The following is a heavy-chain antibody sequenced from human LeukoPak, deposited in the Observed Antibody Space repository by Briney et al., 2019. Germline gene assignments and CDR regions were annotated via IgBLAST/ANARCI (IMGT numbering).Heavy chain of an antibody. CDR2: ISYDGSNK. CDR1: GFIFSSYV. J-gene: IGHJ6*02. V-gene: IGHV3-30-3*01. D-gene: IGHD3-22*01. Sequence: PGGSLRLSCTASGFIFSSYVIHWVRQAPGKGLDWVALISYDGSNKYYADSVKGRFTISRDNSKNTLYLQMNSLRAEDTAVYYCAGEGTYYYDSSGFSPPRPYGMDVWGQGTTVTVSS. CDR3: AGEGTYYYDSSGFSPPRPYGMDV.